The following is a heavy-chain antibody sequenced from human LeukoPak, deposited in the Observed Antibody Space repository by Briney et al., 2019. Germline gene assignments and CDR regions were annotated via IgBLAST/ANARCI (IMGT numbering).Heavy chain of an antibody. CDR1: GASSSSYY. J-gene: IGHJ4*02. Sequence: SETLSLTCTVSGASSSSYYWSWIRQSPGKGLEWIGYIYCSGSTNYNPSLKGRVTISVDTSKNQFSLKLNSVTAADTAVYYCARGGPYSSGFYWVDYWGQGTLVTVSS. V-gene: IGHV4-59*01. CDR3: ARGGPYSSGFYWVDY. CDR2: IYCSGST. D-gene: IGHD3-22*01.